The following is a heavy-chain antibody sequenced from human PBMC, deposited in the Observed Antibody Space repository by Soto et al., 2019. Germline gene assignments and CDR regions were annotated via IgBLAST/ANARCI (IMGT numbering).Heavy chain of an antibody. Sequence: PSETLSLTCTVSGVSITSYFWSWIRQTPGKGLDWIGSISFSGATYSNPSLKGRAALSVDTSENHLSLTLNSVTSAVTAVYFCARGRRGGYKRDFEFWGQGNPVTVSS. CDR1: GVSITSYF. CDR2: ISFSGAT. V-gene: IGHV4-59*01. J-gene: IGHJ4*02. CDR3: ARGRRGGYKRDFEF. D-gene: IGHD5-12*01.